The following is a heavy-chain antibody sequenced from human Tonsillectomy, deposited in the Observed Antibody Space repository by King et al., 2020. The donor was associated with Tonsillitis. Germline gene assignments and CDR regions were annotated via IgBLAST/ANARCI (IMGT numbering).Heavy chain of an antibody. CDR2: ISGSGNST. D-gene: IGHD3-9*01. V-gene: IGHV3-23*04. Sequence: VQLVESGGGLVQPGGSLRLSCAASGFTFSNYAMSWVRQAPGKGLEWVSTISGSGNSTYYADSVKGRFTISRDNSENTLYLQMSSLRAEDTAIYYCANGYTGYAPLGDFDYWGQGTPVTVSS. J-gene: IGHJ4*02. CDR1: GFTFSNYA. CDR3: ANGYTGYAPLGDFDY.